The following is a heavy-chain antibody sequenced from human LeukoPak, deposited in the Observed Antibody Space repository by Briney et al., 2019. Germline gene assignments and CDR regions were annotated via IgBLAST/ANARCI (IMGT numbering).Heavy chain of an antibody. CDR2: IIPILGIA. CDR1: GYTLTELS. J-gene: IGHJ4*02. CDR3: ARGRIAAAGDLDY. D-gene: IGHD6-13*01. Sequence: GASVKVSCKVSGYTLTELSMHWVRQAPGQGLEWMGRIIPILGIANYAQKFQGRVTITADKSTSTAYMELSSLRSEDTAVYYCARGRIAAAGDLDYWGQGTLVTVSS. V-gene: IGHV1-69*02.